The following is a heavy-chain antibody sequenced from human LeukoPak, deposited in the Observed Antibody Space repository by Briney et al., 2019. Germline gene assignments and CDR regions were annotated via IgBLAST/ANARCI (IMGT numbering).Heavy chain of an antibody. V-gene: IGHV3-23*01. J-gene: IGHJ4*02. D-gene: IGHD2-15*01. CDR3: ATTPGDIVVVVAAFDY. CDR1: GFTFSSCA. CDR2: ISGSGGST. Sequence: HPGGSLRLSCAASGFTFSSCAMSWVRQAPGKGLEWVSAISGSGGSTYYADSVKGRFTISRDNSKNTLYLQMNSLRAEDTAVYYCATTPGDIVVVVAAFDYWGQGTLVTVSS.